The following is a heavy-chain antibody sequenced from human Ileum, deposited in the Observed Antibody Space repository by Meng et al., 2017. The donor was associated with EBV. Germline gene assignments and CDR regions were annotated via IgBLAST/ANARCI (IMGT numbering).Heavy chain of an antibody. V-gene: IGHV4-4*02. J-gene: IGHJ4*02. Sequence: QVQLQGAGPGLVQPSETLSLPCGGSGGSISRSDWWRWVRQPPGKGLEWIGETSHSGSTNYSPSLKSRVTISLDKSKNQLSLKLNSVTAADTAVYYCASSDYYRSDYWGQGTLVTVSS. CDR2: TSHSGST. D-gene: IGHD3-22*01. CDR1: GGSISRSDW. CDR3: ASSDYYRSDY.